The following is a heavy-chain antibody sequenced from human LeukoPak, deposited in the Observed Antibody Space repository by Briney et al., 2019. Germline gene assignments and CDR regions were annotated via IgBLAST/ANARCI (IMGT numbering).Heavy chain of an antibody. D-gene: IGHD6-6*01. J-gene: IGHJ4*02. CDR3: AKYSGSSTHFDY. V-gene: IGHV3-23*01. CDR2: ITGSGGAT. CDR1: GFTFSNYV. Sequence: GGSLRLSCAASGFTFSNYVMGWVRQAPGKGLEWVSTITGSGGATHYADSVKGRFTISRDNSKNTLFLQMNRLRAEDTAIFYCAKYSGSSTHFDYWGLGTLVTVSS.